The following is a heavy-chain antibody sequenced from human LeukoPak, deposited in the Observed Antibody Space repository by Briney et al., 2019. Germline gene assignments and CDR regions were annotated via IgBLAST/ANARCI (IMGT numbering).Heavy chain of an antibody. D-gene: IGHD3-22*01. V-gene: IGHV7-4-1*02. CDR3: VRGIDTTGYFNY. Sequence: ASVEVSCKASGYTFSTYPLDWVRQAPGQGLEWMGWINTNTGSPTYAQGLTGRFVFSLDTSVSTAFLQISSLKAEDTALYYCVRGIDTTGYFNYWGQGTLVTVSS. CDR1: GYTFSTYP. CDR2: INTNTGSP. J-gene: IGHJ4*02.